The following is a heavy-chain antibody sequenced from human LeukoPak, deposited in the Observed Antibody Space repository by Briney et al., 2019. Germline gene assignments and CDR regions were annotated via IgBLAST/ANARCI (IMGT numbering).Heavy chain of an antibody. CDR2: IKEDGSEK. Sequence: SGGSLRLSCAASGFTFSIYWMSWVRQAPGKGLEWVANIKEDGSEKYYVDSVKGRFSISRDNAKNSLYLQMNSLGAEDTAVYYCARDPEDNWNDNDCWGQGTLVTVSS. J-gene: IGHJ4*02. D-gene: IGHD1-20*01. CDR1: GFTFSIYW. CDR3: ARDPEDNWNDNDC. V-gene: IGHV3-7*01.